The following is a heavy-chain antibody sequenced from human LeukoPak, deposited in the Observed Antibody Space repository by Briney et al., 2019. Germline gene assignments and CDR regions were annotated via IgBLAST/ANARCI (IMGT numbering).Heavy chain of an antibody. Sequence: GGSLRLSCAASGFTFSSYEMNWVRQAPGKGLEWVSYISSSGSTIYYADSVKGRFTISRDNAKNSLYLQMNSLRAEDTAVYYCASHYDYVWGSYRDDYWGQGTLVTVSS. CDR1: GFTFSSYE. J-gene: IGHJ4*02. D-gene: IGHD3-16*02. V-gene: IGHV3-48*03. CDR2: ISSSGSTI. CDR3: ASHYDYVWGSYRDDY.